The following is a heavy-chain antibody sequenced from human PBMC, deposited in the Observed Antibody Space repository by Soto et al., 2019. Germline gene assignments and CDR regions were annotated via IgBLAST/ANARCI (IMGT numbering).Heavy chain of an antibody. V-gene: IGHV1-3*01. J-gene: IGHJ3*02. D-gene: IGHD3-3*01. CDR3: YTQYYDFWSGYYITDDAFDI. CDR2: INAGNGNT. CDR1: GYTFTSYA. Sequence: ASVKVSCKASGYTFTSYAMHWVRQAPGQRLEWMGWINAGNGNTKYSQKFQGRVTITRDTSASTAYMELSSLRSEDTAMYYCYTQYYDFWSGYYITDDAFDIWGQGTMVTVSS.